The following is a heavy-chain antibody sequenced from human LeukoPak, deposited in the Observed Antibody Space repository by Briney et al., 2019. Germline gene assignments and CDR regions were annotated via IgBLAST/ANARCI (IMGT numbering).Heavy chain of an antibody. V-gene: IGHV1-2*02. CDR2: INPNSGDT. J-gene: IGHJ4*02. CDR1: GYTFTGYY. Sequence: ASVKVCCKASGYTFTGYYMHWVRQAPGQGLEWMGWINPNSGDTNYAQNFLGRVTMTRDTSISTAYMELSRLTSDDTAMYYCASALRGYCSSTSCYLIDYWGQGSLVTVSS. CDR3: ASALRGYCSSTSCYLIDY. D-gene: IGHD2-2*01.